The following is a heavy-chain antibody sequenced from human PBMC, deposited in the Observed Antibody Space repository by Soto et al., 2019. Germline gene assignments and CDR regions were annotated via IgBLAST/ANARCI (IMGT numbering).Heavy chain of an antibody. J-gene: IGHJ6*02. CDR3: ARGSSPDYYYYYGMDV. Sequence: GGSLRLSCAASGFTFSSYAMHWVRQAPGKGLEWVAVISYDGSNKYYADSVKGRFTISRDNSKNTLYLQMNSLRAEDTAVYYCARGSSPDYYYYYGMDVWGQGTTVTVSS. V-gene: IGHV3-30-3*01. D-gene: IGHD3-10*01. CDR1: GFTFSSYA. CDR2: ISYDGSNK.